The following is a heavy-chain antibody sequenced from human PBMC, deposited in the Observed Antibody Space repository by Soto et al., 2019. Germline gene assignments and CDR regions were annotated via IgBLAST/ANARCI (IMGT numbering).Heavy chain of an antibody. V-gene: IGHV1-69*01. Sequence: QVQLVQSGAEVKKPGSSVKVSCKASGGTFSSYAISWVRQAPGQGLEWMGGIIRNFGTANYEQKFQGRVTITADEGTSTAYMEMSRLRSEDTAVYYCARGSTIFGVVTSEYWGQGNLVTVAS. CDR2: IIRNFGTA. D-gene: IGHD3-3*01. CDR1: GGTFSSYA. J-gene: IGHJ4*02. CDR3: ARGSTIFGVVTSEY.